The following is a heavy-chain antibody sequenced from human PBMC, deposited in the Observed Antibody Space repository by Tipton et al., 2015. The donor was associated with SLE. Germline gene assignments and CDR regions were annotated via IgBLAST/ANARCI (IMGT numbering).Heavy chain of an antibody. Sequence: LRLSCTVSGGSISSDGYYWGWMRQSPGKGLEWIGSIYRSGSTYYTPSLRSRVTISLDTSMNQFSLDLSSVTAADTAVYYCARSVTPAAIGWFDPWGQGTLVTVSS. CDR3: ARSVTPAAIGWFDP. V-gene: IGHV4-39*07. CDR1: GGSISSDGYY. CDR2: IYRSGST. J-gene: IGHJ5*02. D-gene: IGHD2-2*01.